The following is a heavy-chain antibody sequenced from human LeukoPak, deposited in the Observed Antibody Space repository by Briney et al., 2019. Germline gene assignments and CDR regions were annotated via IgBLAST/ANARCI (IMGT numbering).Heavy chain of an antibody. D-gene: IGHD2-2*01. CDR3: ARDNVVPAAPFDY. J-gene: IGHJ4*02. Sequence: PGGSLRLSCAASGFTFRDAWMTWVRQAPGKGLEWVGRIRSKTDGGTTDYAVSVQGRFTISRDDSKNTLYLQMNSLRAEDTAVYYCARDNVVPAAPFDYWGQGTLVTVSS. V-gene: IGHV3-15*01. CDR1: GFTFRDAW. CDR2: IRSKTDGGTT.